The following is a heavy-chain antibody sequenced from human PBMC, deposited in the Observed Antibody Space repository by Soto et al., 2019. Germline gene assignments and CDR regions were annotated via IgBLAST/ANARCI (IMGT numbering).Heavy chain of an antibody. Sequence: SETLSLTCTVSGGSISSGDYYWSWIRQPPGKGLEWIGYIYYSGSTYYNPSLKSRVTISVDTSKNQFSLKLSSVTAADAAVYYCARDSFGYSSSWTNWFDPWGQGTQVTVSS. J-gene: IGHJ5*02. V-gene: IGHV4-30-4*01. CDR1: GGSISSGDYY. CDR2: IYYSGST. D-gene: IGHD6-13*01. CDR3: ARDSFGYSSSWTNWFDP.